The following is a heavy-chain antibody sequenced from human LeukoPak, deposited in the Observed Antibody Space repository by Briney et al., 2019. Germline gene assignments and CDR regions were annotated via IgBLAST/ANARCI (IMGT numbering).Heavy chain of an antibody. D-gene: IGHD3-10*01. V-gene: IGHV4-38-2*01. J-gene: IGHJ4*02. CDR3: ARAGWIITSGIDY. CDR1: GYSISRGYY. Sequence: PSEILSLTCAVSGYSISRGYYWALIRQPPGKGLEWIGTVYHTGSTYYNPSLDSRVTISVDTSKNEFSLNLKSVTAADTAVYYCARAGWIITSGIDYWGQGALVTVSS. CDR2: VYHTGST.